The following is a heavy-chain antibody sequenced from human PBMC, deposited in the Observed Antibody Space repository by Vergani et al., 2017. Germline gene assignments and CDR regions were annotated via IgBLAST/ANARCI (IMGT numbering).Heavy chain of an antibody. CDR3: AKDREGAGSRYFDF. Sequence: RLSCAASGFTFSSYAMSWVRQAPGKGLEWVSATSGSGGSTYYADSVKGRFTISRDNSKNTLYLQMNSLRAEDTAVYYCAKDREGAGSRYFDFWGQGTLVTVSS. D-gene: IGHD1-26*01. J-gene: IGHJ4*02. V-gene: IGHV3-23*01. CDR2: TSGSGGST. CDR1: GFTFSSYA.